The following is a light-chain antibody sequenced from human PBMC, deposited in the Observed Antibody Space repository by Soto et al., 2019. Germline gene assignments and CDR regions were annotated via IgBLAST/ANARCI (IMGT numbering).Light chain of an antibody. CDR3: QKYNSAPQT. V-gene: IGKV1-27*01. Sequence: DIQMTQSPSSLSASVGDTVTITCRASQGISNYLAWYQQKPGKVPKLLIYAASTLQSGVASRFCGSGSGTDFTLTISSLQPEDVATYYCQKYNSAPQTFGQGTKVDNK. CDR2: AAS. CDR1: QGISNY. J-gene: IGKJ1*01.